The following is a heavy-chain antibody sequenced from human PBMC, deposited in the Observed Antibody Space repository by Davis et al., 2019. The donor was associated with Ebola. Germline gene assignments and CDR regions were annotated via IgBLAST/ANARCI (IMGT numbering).Heavy chain of an antibody. CDR1: GFILTNYA. V-gene: IGHV1-3*01. J-gene: IGHJ6*02. CDR3: AREAGTPWYYGMDV. D-gene: IGHD1-1*01. Sequence: ASVKVSCKASGFILTNYAIHWVRQAPGQRLEWMGWVHGGNGNTKYSQRFQGRVTITTDTSASTVYLDLTSLRSDDTAVYYCAREAGTPWYYGMDVWGQGTTVTVSS. CDR2: VHGGNGNT.